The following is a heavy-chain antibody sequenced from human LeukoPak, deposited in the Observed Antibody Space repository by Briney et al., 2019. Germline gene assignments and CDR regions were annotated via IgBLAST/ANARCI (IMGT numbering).Heavy chain of an antibody. CDR1: GGSISSSSYY. J-gene: IGHJ4*02. Sequence: PSETLSLTCTVSGGSISSSSYYWGWIRQPPGKGLEWIGSIYYSGSTYYNPSLKSRVTISVDTSKNQFSLKLSSVTAADTAVYYCASTRSWYYYDSSGSYYFDHWGQGTLVTVSS. V-gene: IGHV4-39*01. CDR2: IYYSGST. CDR3: ASTRSWYYYDSSGSYYFDH. D-gene: IGHD3-22*01.